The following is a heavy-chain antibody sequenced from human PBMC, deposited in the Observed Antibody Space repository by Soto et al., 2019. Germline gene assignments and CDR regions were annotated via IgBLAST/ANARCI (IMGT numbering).Heavy chain of an antibody. CDR1: GGSISSVGYY. CDR2: IYYSGSN. V-gene: IGHV4-31*03. Sequence: PSETLSLTCTVSGGSISSVGYYWSWIRQHPGKGLELIGYIYYSGSNYYNPSLKSRVTISVETSKNQFSLKLSSVTAADTAVYYCATSGDDFWSGYYTGIGYCDXWGQGTLVTVSX. CDR3: ATSGDDFWSGYYTGIGYCDX. J-gene: IGHJ4*02. D-gene: IGHD3-3*01.